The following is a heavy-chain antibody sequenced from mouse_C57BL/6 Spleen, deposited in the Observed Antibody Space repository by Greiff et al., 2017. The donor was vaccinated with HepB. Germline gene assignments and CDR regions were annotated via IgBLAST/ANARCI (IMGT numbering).Heavy chain of an antibody. CDR1: GYTFTDYE. CDR3: ARMRDYDGYFDD. D-gene: IGHD2-4*01. Sequence: QVQLKQSGAELVRPGASVTLSCKASGYTFTDYEMHWVKQTPVHGLEWIGAIDPETGGTAYNQKFKGKAILTADKSSSTAYMQLSSLTSEDSAVYFCARMRDYDGYFDDWGQGTTLTVSS. CDR2: IDPETGGT. V-gene: IGHV1-15*01. J-gene: IGHJ2*01.